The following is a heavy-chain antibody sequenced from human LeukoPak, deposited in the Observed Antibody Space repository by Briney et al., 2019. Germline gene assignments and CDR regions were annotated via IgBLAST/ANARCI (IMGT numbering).Heavy chain of an antibody. D-gene: IGHD3-10*01. CDR1: GFTFSSYG. V-gene: IGHV3-33*01. J-gene: IGHJ4*02. CDR3: ARETGLLWFGELSPDSPYYFDY. Sequence: GGSPRLSCAASGFTFSSYGMHWVRQAPGKGLEWVAVIWYDGSNKYYADSVKGRFTISRDNSKNTLYLQMNSLRAEDTAVYYCARETGLLWFGELSPDSPYYFDYWGQGTLVTVSS. CDR2: IWYDGSNK.